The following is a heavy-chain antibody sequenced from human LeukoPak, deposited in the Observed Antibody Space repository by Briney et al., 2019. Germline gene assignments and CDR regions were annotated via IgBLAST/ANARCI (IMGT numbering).Heavy chain of an antibody. V-gene: IGHV3-48*01. Sequence: PGGSLRLSCAASGFTFSTYGMNWVRQAPGKGLEWVSYISSSSSTTYYADSVKGRFTISRDNAKSSLYLQMNSLRAEDTAVYYCARVPDSNWAFDYWGQGTLVTVSS. J-gene: IGHJ4*02. CDR2: ISSSSSTT. D-gene: IGHD4-11*01. CDR3: ARVPDSNWAFDY. CDR1: GFTFSTYG.